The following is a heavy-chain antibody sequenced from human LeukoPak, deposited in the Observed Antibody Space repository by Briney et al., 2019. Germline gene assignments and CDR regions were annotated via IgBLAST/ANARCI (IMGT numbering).Heavy chain of an antibody. V-gene: IGHV3-74*01. CDR2: INSNGTST. CDR3: ERILLGPRDV. J-gene: IGHJ6*02. CDR1: AFTFSSYW. Sequence: QSGGSLRLSCSASAFTFSSYWMHWVRQGPGKGLVWVARINSNGTSTNYADSVKGRFTISRDNARNTLYLQMNSLRDEDTAVYYCERILLGPRDVWGQGTTVTVSS. D-gene: IGHD2-15*01.